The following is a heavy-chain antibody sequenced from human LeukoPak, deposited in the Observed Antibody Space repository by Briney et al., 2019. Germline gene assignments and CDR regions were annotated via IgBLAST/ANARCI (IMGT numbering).Heavy chain of an antibody. V-gene: IGHV3-7*01. D-gene: IGHD3-10*01. CDR1: GFSLSNYW. Sequence: GGSLRLFCAASGFSLSNYWMSWVRQAPGKGLEGVANINQDGSDKYYVDSVMGRFTISKDNAKNSVYLQMNSLRPEDTAIYYCAWYGVTHGLDVWGQGTTVTVSS. J-gene: IGHJ6*02. CDR3: AWYGVTHGLDV. CDR2: INQDGSDK.